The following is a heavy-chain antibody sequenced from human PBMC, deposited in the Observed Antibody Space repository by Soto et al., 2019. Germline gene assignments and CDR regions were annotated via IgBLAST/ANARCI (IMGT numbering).Heavy chain of an antibody. CDR2: ISGSGGST. D-gene: IGHD6-19*01. Sequence: VGSLRLSCAASGFTFSSYAMSWVRQAPGKGLEWVSAISGSGGSTYYADSVKGRFTISRDNSKNTLYLQMNSLRAEDTAVYYCAKYVWAVAGYYYFDYWGQGTLVTVSS. J-gene: IGHJ4*02. CDR3: AKYVWAVAGYYYFDY. CDR1: GFTFSSYA. V-gene: IGHV3-23*01.